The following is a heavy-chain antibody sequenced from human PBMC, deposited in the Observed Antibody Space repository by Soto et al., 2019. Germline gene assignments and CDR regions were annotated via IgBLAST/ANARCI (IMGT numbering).Heavy chain of an antibody. V-gene: IGHV3-74*01. D-gene: IGHD1-26*01. CDR3: ARGPREGGWFDP. J-gene: IGHJ5*02. Sequence: EVQLVESGGGLVQPGGSLRLSCAASGFTFSSHWMHWVRQAPGKGLVWVSRINTDGKTTVYADSVRGRFTISRDNAKNTLYLQMNSLRAEDTAVYYCARGPREGGWFDPWGQGTLVTVSS. CDR2: INTDGKTT. CDR1: GFTFSSHW.